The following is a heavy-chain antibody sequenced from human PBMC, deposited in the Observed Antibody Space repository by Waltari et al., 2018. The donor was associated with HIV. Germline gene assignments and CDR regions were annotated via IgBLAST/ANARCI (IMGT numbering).Heavy chain of an antibody. Sequence: QLQLQESGPGLVKPSETLSLTCTVSSGSLTSHYWAWTRQSPGKGLEWIGHISNSGITKYNPSLKSRITISVDTSESQFSLKLTSVTAADTAIYYCVREPFYGSGSYYNDAFDVWGQGTQVTVS. CDR1: SGSLTSHY. D-gene: IGHD3-10*01. CDR2: ISNSGIT. V-gene: IGHV4-59*11. CDR3: VREPFYGSGSYYNDAFDV. J-gene: IGHJ3*01.